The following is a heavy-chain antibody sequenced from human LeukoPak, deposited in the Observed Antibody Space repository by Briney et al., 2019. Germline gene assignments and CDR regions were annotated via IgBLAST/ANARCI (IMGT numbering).Heavy chain of an antibody. V-gene: IGHV4-61*02. CDR3: ARDGSSSWTDYGMDV. J-gene: IGHJ6*02. Sequence: SQTLSLTCTVPGGSISSGSYYWSWIRQPAGKGLEWIGRIYTSGSTNYNPSLKSRVTISVDTSKNQFSLKLSSVTAADTAVYYCARDGSSSWTDYGMDVWGQGTTVTVSS. D-gene: IGHD6-13*01. CDR2: IYTSGST. CDR1: GGSISSGSYY.